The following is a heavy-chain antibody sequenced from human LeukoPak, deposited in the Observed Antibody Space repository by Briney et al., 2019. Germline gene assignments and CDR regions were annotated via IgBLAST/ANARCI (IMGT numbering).Heavy chain of an antibody. Sequence: GSLRLSCAASGLTFSSYSMNWVRQAPGKGLEWVSSISSSSSYIYYADSVKGRFTISRDNAKNSLYLQMNSLRAEDTAVYYCARAPIVVVPAAIRYAYNWFDPWGQGTLVTVSS. J-gene: IGHJ5*02. CDR2: ISSSSSYI. CDR3: ARAPIVVVPAAIRYAYNWFDP. V-gene: IGHV3-21*01. D-gene: IGHD2-2*02. CDR1: GLTFSSYS.